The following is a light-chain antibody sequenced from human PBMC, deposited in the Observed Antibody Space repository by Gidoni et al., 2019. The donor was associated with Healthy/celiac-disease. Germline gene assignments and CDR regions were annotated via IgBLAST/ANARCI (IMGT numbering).Light chain of an antibody. Sequence: IVMTQSPLSLPVTPGEPASIFCRSSQSLLHSDEYNYLDWYLKKPGQAPQLLIYLGSNRASRFSGSGSGTDFTLKISRVEAEDVGVYYCMQALQTPWTFGQGTKVEIK. V-gene: IGKV2-28*01. CDR2: LGS. CDR1: QSLLHSDEYNY. J-gene: IGKJ1*01. CDR3: MQALQTPWT.